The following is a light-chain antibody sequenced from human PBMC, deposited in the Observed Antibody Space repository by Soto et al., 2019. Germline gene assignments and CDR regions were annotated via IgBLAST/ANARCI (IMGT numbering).Light chain of an antibody. CDR1: QSVSSY. V-gene: IGKV3-11*01. CDR2: DAS. Sequence: EIVLTQSPATLSLSPGERATLSCRASQSVSSYLAWYQQKPGQAPRLLIYDASNRATGIPARFSGCGSGTDFTLTISSLEPEDFAVYYVQQRSNGSPRLTFVGGTKVEIK. J-gene: IGKJ4*01. CDR3: QQRSNGSPRLT.